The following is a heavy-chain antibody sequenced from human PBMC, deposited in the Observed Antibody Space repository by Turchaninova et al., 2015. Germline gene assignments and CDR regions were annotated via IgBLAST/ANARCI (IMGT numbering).Heavy chain of an antibody. CDR3: ARETTPAGWHSLDY. D-gene: IGHD6-19*01. Sequence: VQLQESGPRLVKTSATLSLTCTVSGGPVDCYSWNWVPQPPGKGLEWIGYISYGGSTRYNPSLKSRLTMSLDASKNQFSLKLKSVTTADTAVYYCARETTPAGWHSLDYWGPGTLITVSS. J-gene: IGHJ4*02. CDR1: GGPVDCYS. V-gene: IGHV4-59*02. CDR2: ISYGGST.